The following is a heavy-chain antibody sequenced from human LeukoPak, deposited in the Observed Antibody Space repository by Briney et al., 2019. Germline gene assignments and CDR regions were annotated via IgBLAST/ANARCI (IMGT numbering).Heavy chain of an antibody. CDR3: ARAPGYGAAYYFDY. CDR1: GIIFSNYW. CDR2: VSYDGSYK. V-gene: IGHV3-30*03. Sequence: GGSLRLSCAAFGIIFSNYWMHWVRQAPGKGLEWVAVVSYDGSYKYYADSVEGRFTISRDNSKNTLYLQMNSLRAEDTAVYYCARAPGYGAAYYFDYWGQGTLVTVSS. D-gene: IGHD1-1*01. J-gene: IGHJ4*02.